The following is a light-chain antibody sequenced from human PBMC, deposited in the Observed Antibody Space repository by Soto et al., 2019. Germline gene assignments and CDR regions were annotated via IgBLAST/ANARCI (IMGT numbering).Light chain of an antibody. V-gene: IGKV3-15*01. CDR3: QHYSTLLWT. CDR1: QSVDSK. CDR2: GAS. Sequence: EIVMTQSPATLSVSPGERATLSCRASQSVDSKLAWYQQKPGQGPRLLIYGASSRATGIPARFSGSGSGTEFTLTISSLQSEDVAVYYCQHYSTLLWTCGQGTKVEIK. J-gene: IGKJ1*01.